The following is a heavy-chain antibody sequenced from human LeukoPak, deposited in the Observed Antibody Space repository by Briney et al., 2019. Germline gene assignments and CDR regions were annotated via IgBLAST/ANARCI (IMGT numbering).Heavy chain of an antibody. Sequence: SETLSPTCTVSGGSISSSSYYWGWIRQPPGKGLEWIGSIYYTRSTYYNPSLKSRVTISVDTSKNQFSLKLTSVTAADTAVYYCARGVTMIVVVIHDWYFDLWGRGTLVTVSS. V-gene: IGHV4-39*01. J-gene: IGHJ2*01. CDR3: ARGVTMIVVVIHDWYFDL. CDR1: GGSISSSSYY. CDR2: IYYTRST. D-gene: IGHD3-22*01.